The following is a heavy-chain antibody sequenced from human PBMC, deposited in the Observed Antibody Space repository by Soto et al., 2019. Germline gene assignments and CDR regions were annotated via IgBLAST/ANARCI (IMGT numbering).Heavy chain of an antibody. CDR1: GGSISSSSYY. J-gene: IGHJ4*02. Sequence: SETLSLTCTVSGGSISSSSYYWGWVRQPPGKGLEWIGGIYYSGSTYYNPSLKSRVTLSVDTSKNQFSLKLSSVTAADTAVYYCASSSVYCSGGSCYLDYWGQGTLVTVSS. D-gene: IGHD2-15*01. V-gene: IGHV4-39*01. CDR2: IYYSGST. CDR3: ASSSVYCSGGSCYLDY.